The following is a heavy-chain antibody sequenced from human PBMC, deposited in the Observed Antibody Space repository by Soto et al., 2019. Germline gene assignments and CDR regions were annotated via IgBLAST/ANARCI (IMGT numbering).Heavy chain of an antibody. Sequence: QVQLQQWGAGLLKPSETLSLTCAVYGGSFSGYYWSWIRQPPGKGLEWIGEINHSGSTNYNPSLKSRVTISVDTYKNQFSLKLSSVTAADTAVYYCARSPGIDGYKSYWYFDLWGRGTLVTVSS. J-gene: IGHJ2*01. CDR1: GGSFSGYY. CDR3: ARSPGIDGYKSYWYFDL. CDR2: INHSGST. D-gene: IGHD5-12*01. V-gene: IGHV4-34*01.